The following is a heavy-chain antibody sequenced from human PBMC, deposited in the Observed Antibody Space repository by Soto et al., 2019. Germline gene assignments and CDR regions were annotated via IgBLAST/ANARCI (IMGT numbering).Heavy chain of an antibody. CDR2: IYNSGRGST. J-gene: IGHJ6*02. V-gene: IGHV4-59*08. CDR1: GSSMTTYY. CDR3: ARSDIVLVPAAMAGDYYYYYGMDV. Sequence: PSETLSLTCSVSGSSMTTYYWHWIRQAPGKGLEWIGFIYNSGRGSTGSNPSLSSRVTFSIETSKNQFSLKLTSVTAADTAVYYCARSDIVLVPAAMAGDYYYYYGMDVWGQGTTVTV. D-gene: IGHD2-2*01.